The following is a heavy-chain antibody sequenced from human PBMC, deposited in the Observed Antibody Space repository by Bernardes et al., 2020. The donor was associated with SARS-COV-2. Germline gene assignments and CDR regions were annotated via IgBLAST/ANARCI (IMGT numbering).Heavy chain of an antibody. V-gene: IGHV3-23*01. Sequence: GGSLRLSCAVFGITYSNNAMSWVRRAPGKGLEWVSSISANGASTYYADSVKGRFTISRDNSKNTLDLQMNNLRAEDTAIYYCIVVVTTSPYWYFDLWARGTLVTVSS. J-gene: IGHJ2*01. CDR3: IVVVTTSPYWYFDL. CDR2: ISANGAST. CDR1: GITYSNNA. D-gene: IGHD2-21*02.